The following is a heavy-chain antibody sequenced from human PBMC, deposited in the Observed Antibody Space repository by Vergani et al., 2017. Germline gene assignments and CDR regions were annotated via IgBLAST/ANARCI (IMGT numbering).Heavy chain of an antibody. J-gene: IGHJ6*02. CDR1: GFTFSSSS. Sequence: EVQLVESGGGLVKPGGSLRLSCAASGFTFSSSSMNWVRQAPGKGLEWVSSISSSSSYRYYADSVKGRFTISRDNAKHSLYLQMNSMKAEDTAVYYCAGDLEGQQLTSPLLWYYGMDVWGQGTMVTVSS. CDR3: AGDLEGQQLTSPLLWYYGMDV. CDR2: ISSSSSYR. D-gene: IGHD6-13*01. V-gene: IGHV3-21*01.